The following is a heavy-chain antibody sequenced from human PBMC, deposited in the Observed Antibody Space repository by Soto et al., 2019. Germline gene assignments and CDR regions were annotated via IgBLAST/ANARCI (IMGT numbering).Heavy chain of an antibody. Sequence: SETLSLTCTVSGGSVSSGSYYWSWIRQPPGKGLEWIGYIYYSGSTNYNPSLKSRVTISVDTSKNQFSLKLSSVTAADTAVYYCARGGLQLWLPDYWGQGTLVTVS. CDR3: ARGGLQLWLPDY. V-gene: IGHV4-61*01. CDR1: GGSVSSGSYY. CDR2: IYYSGST. D-gene: IGHD5-18*01. J-gene: IGHJ4*02.